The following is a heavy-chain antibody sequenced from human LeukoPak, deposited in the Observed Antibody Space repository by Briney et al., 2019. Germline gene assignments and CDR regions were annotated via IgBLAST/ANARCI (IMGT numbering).Heavy chain of an antibody. J-gene: IGHJ5*02. V-gene: IGHV3-30*02. Sequence: GGSLRLSCVASEFTFNSQGVHWVRQAPGKGLEWVAFILYDGSNKYYADSVKGRFTISRDNSKNTLYLQMNSLRAEDTAVYYCAKDLFDSYSSSSKGENWFDPWGQGTLVTVSS. CDR1: EFTFNSQG. D-gene: IGHD6-6*01. CDR3: AKDLFDSYSSSSKGENWFDP. CDR2: ILYDGSNK.